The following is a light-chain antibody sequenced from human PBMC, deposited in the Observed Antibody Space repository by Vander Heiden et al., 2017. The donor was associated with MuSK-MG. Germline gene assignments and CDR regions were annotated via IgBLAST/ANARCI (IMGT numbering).Light chain of an antibody. CDR3: QQSDNIPWT. CDR1: QSVNTY. J-gene: IGKJ1*01. CDR2: AVS. Sequence: DIQVTQSPPSLSASIEDTITLTCRTSQSVNTYFNWYQQRPGKAPQLLIYAVSSLQTGVPSRFSGCGSGTDFTLTISGLQPEDVATYFCQQSDNIPWTFGEGTKVEVK. V-gene: IGKV1-39*01.